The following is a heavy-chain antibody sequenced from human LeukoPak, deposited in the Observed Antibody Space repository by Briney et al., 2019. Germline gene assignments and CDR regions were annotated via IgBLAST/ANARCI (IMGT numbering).Heavy chain of an antibody. Sequence: SETLSLTCTVSGGSISSYYWSWIRQPAGKGLEWIGRIYTSGSTNYNPSLKSRVTMSVDTSKNQFSLKLSSVTAADTAVYYCARDSFVAASIAVKAGYYHYYMDVWGKGTTVTVSS. V-gene: IGHV4-4*07. CDR1: GGSISSYY. CDR3: ARDSFVAASIAVKAGYYHYYMDV. CDR2: IYTSGST. D-gene: IGHD6-19*01. J-gene: IGHJ6*03.